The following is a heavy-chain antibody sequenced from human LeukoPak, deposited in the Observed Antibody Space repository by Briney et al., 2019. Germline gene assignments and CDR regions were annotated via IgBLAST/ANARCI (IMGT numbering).Heavy chain of an antibody. D-gene: IGHD1-14*01. Sequence: VESLKISCKGSGYNFTRYWIGWVRQVPGKGLEWMGIIYPGDSETRYSPSFQDQVTISADKSISTAYLQWSSLKASDITMYYCARGGITRSAPFDYWGQGALVTFAS. CDR1: GYNFTRYW. V-gene: IGHV5-51*01. CDR3: ARGGITRSAPFDY. CDR2: IYPGDSET. J-gene: IGHJ4*02.